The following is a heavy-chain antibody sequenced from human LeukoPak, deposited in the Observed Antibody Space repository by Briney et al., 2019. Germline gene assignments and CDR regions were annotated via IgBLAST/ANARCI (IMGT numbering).Heavy chain of an antibody. CDR3: ARAPYLSSGS. CDR2: IDHSGST. V-gene: IGHV4-34*01. Sequence: SETLSLTCAVYGGSFSGYYWSWIRQSPGKGLEWIGEIDHSGSTNYNPYLQSRVTISLDTSKNQFSLKLSSGTAADTAVYYCARAPYLSSGSWGQGILVAVSS. D-gene: IGHD3-22*01. J-gene: IGHJ3*01. CDR1: GGSFSGYY.